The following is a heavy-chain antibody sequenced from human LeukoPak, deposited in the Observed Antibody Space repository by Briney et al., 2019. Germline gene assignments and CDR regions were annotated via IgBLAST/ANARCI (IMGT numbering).Heavy chain of an antibody. V-gene: IGHV4-59*11. J-gene: IGHJ6*02. CDR1: GYSITTGHY. D-gene: IGHD3-22*01. Sequence: SETLSLTCTVSGYSITTGHYWGWIRQPPGKGLEWIGHIYYIESAKYNPSLKSRVTISVDTSKNQFSLKLRSVTAADSAVYYCARVPGYYDSSGYSIPSYYYYGMDVWGQGTTVTVSS. CDR2: IYYIESA. CDR3: ARVPGYYDSSGYSIPSYYYYGMDV.